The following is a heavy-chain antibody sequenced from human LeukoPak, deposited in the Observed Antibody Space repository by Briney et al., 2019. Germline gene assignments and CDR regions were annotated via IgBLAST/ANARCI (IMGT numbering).Heavy chain of an antibody. CDR1: GFTVSSNY. D-gene: IGHD4-23*01. V-gene: IGHV3-66*02. J-gene: IGHJ1*01. CDR2: IYSGGST. CDR3: ARFYGGNSEYFQH. Sequence: GGSLRLSCAASGFTVSSNYMSWVRQAPGKGLEWVSLIYSGGSTYYAGSVKGRFTISRDNSKNTLYLQMNSLRAEDTAVYYCARFYGGNSEYFQHWGQGTLVTVSS.